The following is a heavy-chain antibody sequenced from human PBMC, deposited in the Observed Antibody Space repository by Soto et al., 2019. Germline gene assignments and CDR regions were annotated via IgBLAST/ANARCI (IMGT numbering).Heavy chain of an antibody. CDR2: ISYDGSNK. Sequence: PGGSLRLSCAASGFTFSSYGMHWVRQAPGKGLEWVAVISYDGSNKYYADSVKGRFTISRDNSKNTLYLQMNSLRAEDTAVYYCAKYYGDFSFYYYGMDAWGQGTTVTVSS. CDR1: GFTFSSYG. J-gene: IGHJ6*02. D-gene: IGHD4-17*01. CDR3: AKYYGDFSFYYYGMDA. V-gene: IGHV3-30*18.